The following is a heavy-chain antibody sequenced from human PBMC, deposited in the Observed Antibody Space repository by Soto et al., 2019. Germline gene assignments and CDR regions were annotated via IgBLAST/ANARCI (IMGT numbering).Heavy chain of an antibody. D-gene: IGHD1-26*01. J-gene: IGHJ4*02. Sequence: GGSLRLSCVASGFTFRDYGMHWVRQAPGKGLEWVAGISHHGLKEHYADSVKGRFTISRDNSKKTVHLQLNSLRGDDTAVYYCATDWVGGSNTYYFEYCGPGFLVIVSS. CDR2: ISHHGLKE. V-gene: IGHV3-30*03. CDR3: ATDWVGGSNTYYFEY. CDR1: GFTFRDYG.